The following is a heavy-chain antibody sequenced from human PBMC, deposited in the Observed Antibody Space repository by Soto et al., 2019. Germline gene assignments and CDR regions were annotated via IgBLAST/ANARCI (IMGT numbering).Heavy chain of an antibody. J-gene: IGHJ4*02. CDR3: AHRVRYDSPYNFDY. CDR2: IYGDDDK. CDR1: GLSLSTSGVS. Sequence: SGPTLVNPTQTLTLTCTFSGLSLSTSGVSVGWIRQPPGKALEWLALIYGDDDKRYSPSLKSRLTITKDTSKNQVVLTMTNMDPVDTATYYCAHRVRYDSPYNFDYWGQGTLVTVSS. D-gene: IGHD1-20*01. V-gene: IGHV2-5*02.